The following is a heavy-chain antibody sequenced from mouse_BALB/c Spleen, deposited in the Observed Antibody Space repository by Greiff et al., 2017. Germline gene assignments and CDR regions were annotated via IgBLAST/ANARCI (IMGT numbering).Heavy chain of an antibody. V-gene: IGHV2-9*02. Sequence: VKLQESGPGLVAPSQCLSITCTVSGFSLTSYGVHWVRQPPGKGLEWLGVIWAGGSTNYNSAHMSRLSISKDNSKSHVFLKMNRLQTDDTAMYYCARDPGSDDGFDYWGQGTTLTVSS. CDR3: ARDPGSDDGFDY. J-gene: IGHJ2*01. D-gene: IGHD2-12*01. CDR1: GFSLTSYG. CDR2: IWAGGST.